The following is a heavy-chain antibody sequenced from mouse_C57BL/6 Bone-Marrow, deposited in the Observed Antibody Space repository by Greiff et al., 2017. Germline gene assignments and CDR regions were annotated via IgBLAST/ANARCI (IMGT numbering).Heavy chain of an antibody. V-gene: IGHV1-82*01. CDR3: YSAIVGPLYAMDY. CDR2: IYPGDGDT. CDR1: GYAFSSSW. Sequence: QVQLQQSGPELVKPGASVKISCKASGYAFSSSWMNWVKQRPGKGLEWIGRIYPGDGDTNYNGKFKGKATLTADKSSSTAYMQLSSLTSEDSAVYFCYSAIVGPLYAMDYWGQGTLVTVSA. D-gene: IGHD1-1*01. J-gene: IGHJ4*01.